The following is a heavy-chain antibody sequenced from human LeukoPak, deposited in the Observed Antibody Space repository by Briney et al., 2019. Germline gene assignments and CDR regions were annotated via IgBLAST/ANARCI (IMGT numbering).Heavy chain of an antibody. D-gene: IGHD5-18*01. V-gene: IGHV1-3*01. CDR1: GYTFTGYA. J-gene: IGHJ4*02. CDR3: ARVDTAMVQYFDY. Sequence: ASVKVSSKASGYTFTGYAMHWVRQAPGQRVEWMGWINAGNGNTKYSQKFQGRVTITRDTSASTAYMELSSLRSEDTAVYYCARVDTAMVQYFDYWGQGTLVTVSS. CDR2: INAGNGNT.